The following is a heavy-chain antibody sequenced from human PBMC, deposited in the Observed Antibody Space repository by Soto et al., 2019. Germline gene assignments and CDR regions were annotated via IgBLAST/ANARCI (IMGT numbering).Heavy chain of an antibody. CDR3: AKPLYSSSVHDAFDI. J-gene: IGHJ3*02. CDR2: IPYDGSNK. D-gene: IGHD6-6*01. V-gene: IGHV3-30*18. CDR1: GFTFSSYG. Sequence: GGSLRLSCAASGFTFSSYGMHWVRQAPGKGLEWVAVIPYDGSNKYYADSVKGRFTISRDNSKNTLYLQMNSLRAEDTAVYYCAKPLYSSSVHDAFDIWGQGTMVTV.